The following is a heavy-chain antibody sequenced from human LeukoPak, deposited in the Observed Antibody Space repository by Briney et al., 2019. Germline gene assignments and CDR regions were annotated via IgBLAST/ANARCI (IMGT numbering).Heavy chain of an antibody. D-gene: IGHD3-3*01. V-gene: IGHV3-7*01. CDR3: ARGYHYDFWSGYGEFYYGMDV. J-gene: IGHJ6*02. Sequence: PGGSLRLSCAASGFTFSSYWMSWVRQAPGKGLEWVANIKQDGSEKYYVDSVKGRFTISRDNAKNSLYLQMNSLRAEDTAVYYCARGYHYDFWSGYGEFYYGMDVWGQGATVTVSS. CDR1: GFTFSSYW. CDR2: IKQDGSEK.